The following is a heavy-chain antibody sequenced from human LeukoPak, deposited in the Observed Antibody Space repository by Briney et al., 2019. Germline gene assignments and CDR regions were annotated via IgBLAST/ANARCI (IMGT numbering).Heavy chain of an antibody. V-gene: IGHV4-59*01. CDR3: ERDGLGSSSPFYYFDY. CDR2: IYYSGST. CDR1: GGSISSYY. J-gene: IGHJ4*02. D-gene: IGHD6-6*01. Sequence: PSETLSLTCTVSGGSISSYYWSWIRQPPGKRLEWIGYIYYSGSTNYNPSLKSRVTISVDTSKNQFSLKLSSVTAADTAVYYCERDGLGSSSPFYYFDYWGQGTLVTVSS.